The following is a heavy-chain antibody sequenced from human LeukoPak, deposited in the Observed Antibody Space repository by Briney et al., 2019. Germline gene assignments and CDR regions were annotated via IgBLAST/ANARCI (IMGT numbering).Heavy chain of an antibody. CDR2: IYYSGST. CDR3: ARLYGNFQNYYDY. CDR1: GGSISSYY. J-gene: IGHJ4*02. V-gene: IGHV4-59*12. D-gene: IGHD1-7*01. Sequence: SETLSLTCTVSGGSISSYYWSWIRQPPGKGLEWIGYIYYSGSTNYNPSLKSRVTISVDTSKNQFFLKLRSVTAADTAMFYCARLYGNFQNYYDYWGQGTLVAVSS.